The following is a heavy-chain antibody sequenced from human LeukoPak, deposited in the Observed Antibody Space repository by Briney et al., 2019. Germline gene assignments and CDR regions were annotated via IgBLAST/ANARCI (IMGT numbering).Heavy chain of an antibody. J-gene: IGHJ4*02. D-gene: IGHD3-3*01. CDR3: ARGKTYDFWSGDTDFDY. CDR2: IGTAGDT. V-gene: IGHV3-13*01. Sequence: GGSLRLSCAASGFTFSSYDMHWVRHATGKGLEWVSTIGTAGDTYYPGSVKGRFTISRENAKNSLYLQMNSLRAEDTAVYYCARGKTYDFWSGDTDFDYWGQGTLVTVSS. CDR1: GFTFSSYD.